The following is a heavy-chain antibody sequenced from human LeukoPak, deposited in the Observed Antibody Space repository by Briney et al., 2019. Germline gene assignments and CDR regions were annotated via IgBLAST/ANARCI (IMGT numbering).Heavy chain of an antibody. V-gene: IGHV1-8*03. CDR2: MNPNSGNT. D-gene: IGHD5-18*01. CDR3: ARGRSGIQLWLHHKQPPDY. CDR1: GYTFTSYD. J-gene: IGHJ4*02. Sequence: GASVKVSCKASGYTFTSYDINWVRQATGQGLEWMGWMNPNSGNTGYAQKFQGRVTITRNTSISTAYMELSSLRSEDTAVYYCARGRSGIQLWLHHKQPPDYWGQGTLVTVSS.